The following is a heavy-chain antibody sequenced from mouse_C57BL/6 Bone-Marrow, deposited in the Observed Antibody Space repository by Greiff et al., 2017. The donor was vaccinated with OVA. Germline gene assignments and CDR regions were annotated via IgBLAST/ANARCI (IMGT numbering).Heavy chain of an antibody. CDR3: ARFPDGYWFAY. CDR1: GYTFTSYT. Sequence: QFQRQQSGAELARPGASVKMSCKASGYTFTSYTMHWVKQRPGQGLEWIGYINPSSGYTKYNQKFKDKATLTADKSSSTAYMQLSSLTSEDSAVYYCARFPDGYWFAYWGQGTLVTVSA. CDR2: INPSSGYT. D-gene: IGHD2-3*01. J-gene: IGHJ3*01. V-gene: IGHV1-4*01.